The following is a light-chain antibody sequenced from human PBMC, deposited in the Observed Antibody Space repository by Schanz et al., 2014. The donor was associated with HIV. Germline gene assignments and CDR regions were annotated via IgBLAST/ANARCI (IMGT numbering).Light chain of an antibody. CDR2: KDT. CDR1: VLAKTY. CDR3: YSAADDSLV. J-gene: IGLJ2*01. Sequence: SYELTQPSSVSVSPGQTARITCSGDVLAKTYARWFQQKPGQAPVMVIYKDTERPSGIPERFSGSSSGTTVTLTISGAQVEDEADYYCYSAADDSLVFGGGTKLTVL. V-gene: IGLV3-27*01.